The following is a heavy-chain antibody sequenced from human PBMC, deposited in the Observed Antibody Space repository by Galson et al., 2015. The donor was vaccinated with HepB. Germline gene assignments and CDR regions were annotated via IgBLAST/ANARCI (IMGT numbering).Heavy chain of an antibody. Sequence: CAISGDSVSSNRAAWNWIRQSPSRGLEWLGRTYYRSKWNNDYAVSVKSRITINSDTSKNQFSLQLDSVTPEDTAVYYCARDIVVVPAAMRNYYGMDVWGQGTTVTVSS. CDR3: ARDIVVVPAAMRNYYGMDV. CDR2: TYYRSKWNN. V-gene: IGHV6-1*01. J-gene: IGHJ6*02. D-gene: IGHD2-2*01. CDR1: GDSVSSNRAA.